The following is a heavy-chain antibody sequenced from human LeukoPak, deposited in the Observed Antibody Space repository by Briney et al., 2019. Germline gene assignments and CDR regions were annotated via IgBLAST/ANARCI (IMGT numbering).Heavy chain of an antibody. V-gene: IGHV1-2*02. Sequence: GASVKVSCKASGYTFTNYYMHWVRQAPGQGLEWMGWINPNSGGTNYAQKFQGRVTMTRDTSISTAYMEVDSLRSDDTAVYYCAWAYSGYEGWAPIGYWGQGTLVTVSS. D-gene: IGHD5-12*01. CDR3: AWAYSGYEGWAPIGY. CDR2: INPNSGGT. CDR1: GYTFTNYY. J-gene: IGHJ4*02.